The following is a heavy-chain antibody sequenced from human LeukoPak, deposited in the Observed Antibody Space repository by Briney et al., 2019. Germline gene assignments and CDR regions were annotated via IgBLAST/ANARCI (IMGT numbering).Heavy chain of an antibody. D-gene: IGHD2-15*01. Sequence: ASVKVSCKASGYTFTAYGIIWVRQAPGQGLEWMGWINTHNGVTNYARNLQGGVTMTTDTSTSTAYMELRSLRSDDTAVYYCARDLVVAATDPEKNEAGYWGQGTLVTVSS. J-gene: IGHJ4*02. V-gene: IGHV1-18*01. CDR2: INTHNGVT. CDR1: GYTFTAYG. CDR3: ARDLVVAATDPEKNEAGY.